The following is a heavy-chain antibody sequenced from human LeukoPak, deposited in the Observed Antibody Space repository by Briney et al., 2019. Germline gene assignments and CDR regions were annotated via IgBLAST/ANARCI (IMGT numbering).Heavy chain of an antibody. V-gene: IGHV4-31*03. D-gene: IGHD2-21*02. J-gene: IGHJ4*02. Sequence: SETLSLTCTVSGGSISSGGYYWSWIRQHPGEGLEWIGYIYYSGSTYYHPSLKSRVTISVDTSKNQFSLKLSSVTAADTAVYYCARSGTCGGDCYSEWYFDYWGQGTLVTVSS. CDR1: GGSISSGGYY. CDR2: IYYSGST. CDR3: ARSGTCGGDCYSEWYFDY.